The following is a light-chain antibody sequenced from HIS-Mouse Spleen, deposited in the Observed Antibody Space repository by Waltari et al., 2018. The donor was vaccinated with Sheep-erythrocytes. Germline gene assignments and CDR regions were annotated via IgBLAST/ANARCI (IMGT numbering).Light chain of an antibody. CDR2: KAS. J-gene: IGKJ4*01. CDR3: QQRSNWLT. V-gene: IGKV1-5*03. CDR1: QSISSW. Sequence: DIQMTQSPSTLSASVGDRVTITCRASQSISSWLAWYQQKPGKAPKLLIYKASSLESGVPSRFSGSGSGTEFTLTISSLQPDDFATYYCQQRSNWLTVGGGTKVEIK.